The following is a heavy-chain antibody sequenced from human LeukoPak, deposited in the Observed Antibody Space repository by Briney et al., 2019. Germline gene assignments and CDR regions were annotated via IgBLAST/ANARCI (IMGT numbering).Heavy chain of an antibody. V-gene: IGHV3-21*05. CDR3: ARVYYYDSSGYYQPSGYFQH. J-gene: IGHJ1*01. CDR1: GFTFSGYS. Sequence: GGSLRLSCAASGFTFSGYSMNWVRQAPGKGLEWVSYISSSSSYTNYADSVKGRFTISRDNAKNSLYLQMNSLRAEDTAVYYCARVYYYDSSGYYQPSGYFQHWGQGTLVTVSS. CDR2: ISSSSSYT. D-gene: IGHD3-22*01.